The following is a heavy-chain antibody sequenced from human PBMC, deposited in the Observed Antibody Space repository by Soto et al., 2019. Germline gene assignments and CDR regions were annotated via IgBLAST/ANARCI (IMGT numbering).Heavy chain of an antibody. D-gene: IGHD6-13*01. Sequence: PGESLKISCKGSGYSFTSYWIGCVRQMPGKGLEWMGIIYPGDSDTRYSPSFQGQVTISADKSISTAYLQWSSLKASDTAMYYCARAGYSSSWDPDYFEYWGQGTMLTVSS. CDR2: IYPGDSDT. J-gene: IGHJ4*02. CDR1: GYSFTSYW. V-gene: IGHV5-51*01. CDR3: ARAGYSSSWDPDYFEY.